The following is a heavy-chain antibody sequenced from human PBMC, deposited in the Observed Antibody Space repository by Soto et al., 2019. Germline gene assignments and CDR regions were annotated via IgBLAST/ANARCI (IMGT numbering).Heavy chain of an antibody. CDR2: INTSGGST. CDR3: ARGHLYSSSAGH. D-gene: IGHD6-6*01. Sequence: QVQLVQSGAQVKKPGASVKVSCEASRYTFTNYYMHWVRQAPGQGLEWMGIINTSGGSTSYAQKVQGRVTMSRDTSTSTVYMQLSSLRSEDTAVYYCARGHLYSSSAGHWGQGTLVTVSS. J-gene: IGHJ4*02. CDR1: RYTFTNYY. V-gene: IGHV1-46*01.